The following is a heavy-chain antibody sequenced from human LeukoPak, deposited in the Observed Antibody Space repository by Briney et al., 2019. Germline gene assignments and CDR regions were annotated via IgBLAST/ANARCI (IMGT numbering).Heavy chain of an antibody. CDR2: ISGNGGST. CDR1: GFTFSSYA. CDR3: AKDVVTTIGS. V-gene: IGHV3-23*01. D-gene: IGHD3-22*01. J-gene: IGHJ4*02. Sequence: SGGSLRLSCAASGFTFSSYAMSWVRQAPGKGLEWVSAISGNGGSTYYADSVKGRFTISRDNSKSTLYLQINSLRAEDTAVYYCAKDVVTTIGSWGQGTLVTVSS.